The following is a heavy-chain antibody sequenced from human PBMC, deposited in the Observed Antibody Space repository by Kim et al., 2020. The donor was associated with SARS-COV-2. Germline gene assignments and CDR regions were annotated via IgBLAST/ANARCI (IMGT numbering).Heavy chain of an antibody. CDR2: VSHDERDV. Sequence: GGSLRLSCAASGFTFTDHWIHWIRQAPGRAPMWVAHVSHDERDVDYVASVRGRFTISRDNAKNTVYLQMNKLRVEDTATYYCVRDVGEGIPGRQHWFKWFAPWGQGTVGTVSS. D-gene: IGHD5-18*01. CDR3: VRDVGEGIPGRQHWFKWFAP. V-gene: IGHV3-74*01. CDR1: GFTFTDHW. J-gene: IGHJ5*02.